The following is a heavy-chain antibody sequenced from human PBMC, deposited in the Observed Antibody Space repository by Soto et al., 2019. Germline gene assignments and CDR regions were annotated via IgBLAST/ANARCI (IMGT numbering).Heavy chain of an antibody. CDR1: GGSINSGDYY. CDR3: ARDRYYGSGTYYNFYSGMNV. Sequence: QVQLQESGPGLVKPSQTLSLTCTVSGGSINSGDYYWTWVRQPPGKGLEWIGNIFHSGSTYYTPSLQSRATISLDTSKNHFSLKLSSVTPADTAVYYCARDRYYGSGTYYNFYSGMNVWGQGTTVTVSS. CDR2: IFHSGST. V-gene: IGHV4-30-4*01. D-gene: IGHD3-10*01. J-gene: IGHJ6*02.